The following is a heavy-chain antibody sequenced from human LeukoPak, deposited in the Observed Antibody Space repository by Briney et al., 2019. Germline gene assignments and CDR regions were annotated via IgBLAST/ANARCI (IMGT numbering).Heavy chain of an antibody. J-gene: IGHJ4*02. CDR2: INEAGSTT. CDR1: GFTFSRYW. D-gene: IGHD1-26*01. CDR3: ARAPTNSKGANFHY. V-gene: IGHV3-7*01. Sequence: GGSLRLSCAASGFTFSRYWMNWVRQAPGKGLEWVATINEAGSTTYYADSVKGRFTISRDNAQTSLYLQMNSLRAEDTAVYYCARAPTNSKGANFHYLGEGILVTVSS.